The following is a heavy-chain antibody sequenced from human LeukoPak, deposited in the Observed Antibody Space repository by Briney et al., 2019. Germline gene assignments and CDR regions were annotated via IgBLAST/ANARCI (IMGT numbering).Heavy chain of an antibody. Sequence: PSETLSLTCTVSGVSISSYYWNWIRQPPGKGPEWIGYIYYSGSTNYNPSLKSRVTISVDTSKNQFSLKVSSVTAADTAVYYCARSYDYYMDVWGKGTTVTVSS. J-gene: IGHJ6*03. CDR1: GVSISSYY. CDR2: IYYSGST. CDR3: ARSYDYYMDV. D-gene: IGHD2-2*01. V-gene: IGHV4-59*01.